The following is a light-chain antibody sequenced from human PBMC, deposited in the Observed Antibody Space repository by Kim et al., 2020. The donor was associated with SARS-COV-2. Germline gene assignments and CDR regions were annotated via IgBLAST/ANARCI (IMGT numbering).Light chain of an antibody. J-gene: IGKJ1*01. CDR3: LQTYDVPP. CDR2: AAS. CDR1: QSISRY. V-gene: IGKV1-39*01. Sequence: DIQMTQSPSSLSASVGDRVTITCRTSQSISRYLNWYQHEPGKAPKLLIYAASSLQGGVPSRFNGSGSGTDFTLTISSLQPEDFATYYCLQTYDVPPFGQGTKVDIK.